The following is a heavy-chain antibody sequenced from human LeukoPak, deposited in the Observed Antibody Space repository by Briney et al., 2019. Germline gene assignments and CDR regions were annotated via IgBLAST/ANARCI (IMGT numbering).Heavy chain of an antibody. CDR1: GYTFPSYF. J-gene: IGHJ4*02. Sequence: RASVKVSCKASGYTFPSYFMHWVRQAPGQGLEWMGIINPTGGSTTYAQKFQGRVTMTRDTSTSTVYMELSSLRSDDTAVYYCARTAARRFDYRGQGTLVTVSS. D-gene: IGHD6-6*01. V-gene: IGHV1-46*01. CDR2: INPTGGST. CDR3: ARTAARRFDY.